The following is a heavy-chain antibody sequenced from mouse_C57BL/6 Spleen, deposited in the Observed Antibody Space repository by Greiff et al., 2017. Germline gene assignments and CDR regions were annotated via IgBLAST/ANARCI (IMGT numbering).Heavy chain of an antibody. J-gene: IGHJ4*01. V-gene: IGHV1-80*01. Sequence: QVQLQESGAELVKPGASVKISCKASGYAFSSYWMNWVQQRPGKGLEWIGQIYPGDGATNYNGKFKGKATLTVDKSSSTTYMQLSSLTSEDSAVYYCEIAYGSRLDYAMDYWGQGTSVTVSS. CDR3: EIAYGSRLDYAMDY. CDR2: IYPGDGAT. CDR1: GYAFSSYW. D-gene: IGHD1-1*01.